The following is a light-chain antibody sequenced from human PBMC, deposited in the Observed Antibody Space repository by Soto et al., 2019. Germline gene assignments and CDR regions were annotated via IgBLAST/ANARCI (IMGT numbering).Light chain of an antibody. V-gene: IGLV2-14*01. J-gene: IGLJ1*01. CDR2: EVS. CDR1: SSDVGGYNY. Sequence: QSALTQPASVSGSPGQSITISCTGTSSDVGGYNYVSWYQQHPGKAPKLMIYEVSNRPSGVSNRFSGSKSGNTASLTISGLQAEDEADYYCGSYTSSSTYVFGNGTKVTVL. CDR3: GSYTSSSTYV.